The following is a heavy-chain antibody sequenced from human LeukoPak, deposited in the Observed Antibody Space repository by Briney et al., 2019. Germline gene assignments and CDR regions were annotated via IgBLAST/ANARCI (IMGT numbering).Heavy chain of an antibody. V-gene: IGHV3-23*01. Sequence: GGSLRLSCEASGFTFGRSAMTWVRQTPGKGLEWFSSISSSGNTYYADSVKGRFTISRDNSKNLVNLQMNSLRAEDTAIYYCVKGRMSEDGLDFWGQGSLVTVTS. CDR1: GFTFGRSA. CDR3: VKGRMSEDGLDF. CDR2: ISSSGNT. J-gene: IGHJ4*02. D-gene: IGHD5-24*01.